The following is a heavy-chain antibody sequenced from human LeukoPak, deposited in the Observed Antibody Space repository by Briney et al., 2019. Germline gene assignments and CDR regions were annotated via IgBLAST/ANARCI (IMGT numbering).Heavy chain of an antibody. J-gene: IGHJ4*02. CDR2: DGSNK. CDR3: AREENYYDSSGAPLDY. Sequence: DGSNKYYADSVKGRFTISRDNSKNTLYLQMNSLRAEDTAVYYCAREENYYDSSGAPLDYWGQGTLVTVSS. V-gene: IGHV3-30-3*01. D-gene: IGHD3-22*01.